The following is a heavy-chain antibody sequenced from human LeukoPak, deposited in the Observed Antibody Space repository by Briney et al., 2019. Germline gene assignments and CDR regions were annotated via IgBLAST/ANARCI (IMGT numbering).Heavy chain of an antibody. CDR2: ISWNSGSI. CDR3: AKDIRRSGGSIDY. V-gene: IGHV3-9*01. Sequence: GGSLRLSCAASGFTFDDYAMHWVRQAPGKGPEWVSGISWNSGSIGYADSVKGRFTISRDNAKNSLYLQMNSLRAEDTALYYCAKDIRRSGGSIDYWGQGTLVTVSS. D-gene: IGHD2-15*01. J-gene: IGHJ4*02. CDR1: GFTFDDYA.